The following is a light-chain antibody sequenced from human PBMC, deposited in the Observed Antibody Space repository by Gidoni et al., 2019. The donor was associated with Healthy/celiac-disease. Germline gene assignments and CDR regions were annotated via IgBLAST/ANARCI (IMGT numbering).Light chain of an antibody. J-gene: IGLJ1*01. CDR1: SRDVGSYTL. Sequence: QSALTQPASVSGSPGQSITISCTGTSRDVGSYTLVSWYQQHPGKAPKLMIYEGSKRPSGVSNRFSGSKSGNTASLTISGLQAEDEADYYCCSYAGSSTFLYVFGTGTKVTVL. CDR2: EGS. V-gene: IGLV2-23*03. CDR3: CSYAGSSTFLYV.